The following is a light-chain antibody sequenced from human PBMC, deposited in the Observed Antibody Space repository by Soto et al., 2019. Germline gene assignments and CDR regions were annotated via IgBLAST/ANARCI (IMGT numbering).Light chain of an antibody. J-gene: IGKJ2*01. CDR3: QQYDNLPPYT. Sequence: DIQMTQSPSSLSASVGDRVTITCQASRDISVYLNWYQQKPGKPPKLLVFDASNLHTGVPSRFSASGSGTHFTFTISSLQPEDIATYYCQQYDNLPPYTFGQGTKLEIQ. CDR1: RDISVY. CDR2: DAS. V-gene: IGKV1-33*01.